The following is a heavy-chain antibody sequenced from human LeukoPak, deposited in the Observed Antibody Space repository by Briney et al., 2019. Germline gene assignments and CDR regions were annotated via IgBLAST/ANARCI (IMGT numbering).Heavy chain of an antibody. J-gene: IGHJ4*02. V-gene: IGHV1-3*01. CDR2: INAGNGNT. CDR1: GYTFTSYA. Sequence: ASVKVSCKASGYTFTSYAIHWVRQAPGQRLEWMGWINAGNGNTKYSQKFQGRVIITRDTSASTAYMELSSLRSEDTAVYYCARDRGSGYRSIDYWGQGTLVTVSS. D-gene: IGHD3-22*01. CDR3: ARDRGSGYRSIDY.